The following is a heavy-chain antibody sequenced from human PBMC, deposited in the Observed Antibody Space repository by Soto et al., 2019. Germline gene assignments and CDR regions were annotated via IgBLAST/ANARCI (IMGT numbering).Heavy chain of an antibody. D-gene: IGHD1-7*01. J-gene: IGHJ4*02. CDR3: ATMGTPATGLYYFDY. CDR2: ISYSGST. Sequence: QVQLQESGPGLVKPSQTLSLTCTVSGGSISSGNYYWSWIRQPPGKGLEWIGFISYSGSTYYNASLKSRVTISVDTSKNQFSLNLCFVTAADTAVYYCATMGTPATGLYYFDYWGQGTLVTVSS. V-gene: IGHV4-30-4*01. CDR1: GGSISSGNYY.